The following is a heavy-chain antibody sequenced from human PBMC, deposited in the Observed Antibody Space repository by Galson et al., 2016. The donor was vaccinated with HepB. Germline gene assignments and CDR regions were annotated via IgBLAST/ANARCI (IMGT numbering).Heavy chain of an antibody. V-gene: IGHV4-39*01. CDR3: ARHSRHFDVVTGPSPGYSDF. J-gene: IGHJ4*02. CDR2: SYYSGST. D-gene: IGHD3-9*01. CDR1: GDSIVNSGYY. Sequence: SETLSLTCIVSGDSIVNSGYYWGWIRQTPGKGLGWIGSSYYSGSTYYNASLRSRITISVDTSKNQFSLKLSSVTAADTALYFCARHSRHFDVVTGPSPGYSDFWGQGTLVTASS.